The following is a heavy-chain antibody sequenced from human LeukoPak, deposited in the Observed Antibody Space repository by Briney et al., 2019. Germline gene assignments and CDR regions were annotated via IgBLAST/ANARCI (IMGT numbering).Heavy chain of an antibody. CDR3: ARHQRGNSDAFDI. J-gene: IGHJ3*02. CDR1: AGSISSYY. V-gene: IGHV4-59*01. D-gene: IGHD4-23*01. Sequence: PSETLSLTCAVSAGSISSYYWSWIRQPPGKGLEWIGYIYYSGNTNYNPSLKSRVTMSVDTSKNLFSLKLSSVTAADTAVYYCARHQRGNSDAFDIWGQGTMVTVSS. CDR2: IYYSGNT.